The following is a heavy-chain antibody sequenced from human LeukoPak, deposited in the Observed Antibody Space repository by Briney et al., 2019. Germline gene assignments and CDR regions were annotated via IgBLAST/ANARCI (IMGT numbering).Heavy chain of an antibody. V-gene: IGHV1-2*02. CDR3: ARAYYYDSSGYYNPDY. CDR2: INPNSGGT. D-gene: IGHD3-22*01. CDR1: GYTFTGYY. Sequence: ASVKVSCKASGYTFTGYYMHWVRQAPGQGLEWMGWINPNSGGTNYAQKFQGRVTMTRDTSISTAYMELSRLRSDDTAIYYCARAYYYDSSGYYNPDYWGQGTLVAVSS. J-gene: IGHJ4*02.